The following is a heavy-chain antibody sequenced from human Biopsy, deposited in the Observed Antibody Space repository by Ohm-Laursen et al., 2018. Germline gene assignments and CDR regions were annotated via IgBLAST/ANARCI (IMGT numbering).Heavy chain of an antibody. CDR3: ARSFGVVINFEHNWFDP. Sequence: ASVKVSCKASGYTFTGYHVHWVRQAPGQGLEWMGWINAKTGDTNYAQKFQGRVTMTRDTSINTAYVDLSSLRSDDTAVYYCARSFGVVINFEHNWFDPWGQGTLVTVSS. D-gene: IGHD3-3*01. V-gene: IGHV1-2*02. J-gene: IGHJ5*02. CDR2: INAKTGDT. CDR1: GYTFTGYH.